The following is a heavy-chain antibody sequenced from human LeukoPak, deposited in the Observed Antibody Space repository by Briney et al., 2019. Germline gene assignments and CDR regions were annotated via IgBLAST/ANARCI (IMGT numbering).Heavy chain of an antibody. D-gene: IGHD2-2*02. Sequence: SVKVSCKASGGTFSSYAISWVRQAPGQGLEWMGGIIPIFGTANYAQKFQGRVTITTDESTSTAYMELSSLRSEDTAVYYCARYPTGDCSSTSCYTWWFDPWGQGTLVTVSS. V-gene: IGHV1-69*05. CDR3: ARYPTGDCSSTSCYTWWFDP. CDR1: GGTFSSYA. CDR2: IIPIFGTA. J-gene: IGHJ5*02.